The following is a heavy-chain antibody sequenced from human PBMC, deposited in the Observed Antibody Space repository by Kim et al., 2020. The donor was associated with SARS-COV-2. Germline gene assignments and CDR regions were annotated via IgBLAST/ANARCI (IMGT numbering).Heavy chain of an antibody. Sequence: GGSLRLSCAASGFTFSSYSMNWVRQAPGKGLEWVSSISRSSSYISYADSVKGRFTISRDNAKNSLYLQMNSLTAEDTAMYYFARYPSYCGGDCYSNDAFDIWGQGTMVTVSS. CDR1: GFTFSSYS. CDR3: ARYPSYCGGDCYSNDAFDI. D-gene: IGHD2-21*02. CDR2: ISRSSSYI. J-gene: IGHJ3*02. V-gene: IGHV3-21*01.